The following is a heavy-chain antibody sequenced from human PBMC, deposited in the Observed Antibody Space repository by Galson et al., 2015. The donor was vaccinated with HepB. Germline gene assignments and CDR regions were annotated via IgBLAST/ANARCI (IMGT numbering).Heavy chain of an antibody. CDR1: GFTFSSYS. J-gene: IGHJ4*02. CDR2: ISSSSSTI. CDR3: ARRGGGYYFDY. V-gene: IGHV3-48*01. D-gene: IGHD2-15*01. Sequence: SLRLSCAASGFTFSSYSMNWVRQAPGKGLEWVSYISSSSSTIYYADSVKGRFTISRDNAKNSLYLQMNSLRAKDTAVYYCARRGGGYYFDYWGQGTLVTVSS.